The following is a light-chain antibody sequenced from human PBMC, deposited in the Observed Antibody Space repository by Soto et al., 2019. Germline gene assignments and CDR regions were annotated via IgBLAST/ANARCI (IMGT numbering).Light chain of an antibody. CDR3: QHYNSYSEA. CDR1: QSASNSY. CDR2: GAS. V-gene: IGKV3-20*01. J-gene: IGKJ1*01. Sequence: EIVLTQSPGTLSLSPGERATLSCRASQSASNSYLAWYQQKPGQAPRLLIFGASTRATGIPDRFSGSGSGTEFTLTISSLQPDDFATYYCQHYNSYSEAFGQGTKVDIK.